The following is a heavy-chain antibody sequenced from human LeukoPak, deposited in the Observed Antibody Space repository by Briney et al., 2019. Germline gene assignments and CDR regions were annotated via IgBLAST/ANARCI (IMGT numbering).Heavy chain of an antibody. J-gene: IGHJ6*02. CDR3: ARGGAAGARARKPYGMDV. Sequence: PGGSLRLSCAASGFTFSSYWMSWVRQAPGKGLEWVANIKQDGSEKYYVDSVKGRFTISRDNAKNSLYLQMNSLRAEDTAVYYCARGGAAGARARKPYGMDVWGQGTTVTVSS. CDR1: GFTFSSYW. D-gene: IGHD6-13*01. CDR2: IKQDGSEK. V-gene: IGHV3-7*03.